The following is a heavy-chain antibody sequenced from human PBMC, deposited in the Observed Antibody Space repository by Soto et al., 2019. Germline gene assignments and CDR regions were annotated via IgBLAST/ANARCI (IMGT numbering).Heavy chain of an antibody. CDR2: TYYRSKWYN. V-gene: IGHV6-1*01. CDR3: ARDLLSSGWYRGYYYGMDV. J-gene: IGHJ6*02. Sequence: SQTLSLTCAISGDSVSSNSAAWNWIRQSPSRGLEWLGRTYYRSKWYNDYAVSVKSRITINPDTSKNQFSLQLNSVTPEDTAVYYCARDLLSSGWYRGYYYGMDVWGQGTTVTVSS. D-gene: IGHD6-19*01. CDR1: GDSVSSNSAA.